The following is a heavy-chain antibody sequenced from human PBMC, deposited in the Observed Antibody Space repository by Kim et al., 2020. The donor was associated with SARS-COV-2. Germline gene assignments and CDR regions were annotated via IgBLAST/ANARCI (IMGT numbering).Heavy chain of an antibody. D-gene: IGHD6-19*01. CDR1: GFTFSSYS. CDR3: ARAPPAATYSSGWYYYYYAMDV. CDR2: ISSSSSTI. V-gene: IGHV3-48*02. J-gene: IGHJ6*02. Sequence: GGSLRLSCAVSGFTFSSYSMNWVRQAPGKGLEWVSYISSSSSTIYYADSVKGRFTISRDNAKNSLYLQMNSLRDEDTAVYYCARAPPAATYSSGWYYYYYAMDVWGQGTTVTVSS.